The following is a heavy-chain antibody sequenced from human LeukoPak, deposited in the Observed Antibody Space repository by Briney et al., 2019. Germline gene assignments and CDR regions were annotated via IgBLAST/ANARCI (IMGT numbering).Heavy chain of an antibody. V-gene: IGHV1-18*01. CDR2: ISAYNGNT. Sequence: ASVKVSCKASGYTFTSYGISWVRQAPGQGLEWMGWISAYNGNTNYAQKLQGRVTMTTDTSTSTAYMELSSLRSEDTAVYYCARSVGGYCGGDCYPEYYFDYWGQGTLVTVSS. CDR1: GYTFTSYG. J-gene: IGHJ4*02. CDR3: ARSVGGYCGGDCYPEYYFDY. D-gene: IGHD2-21*02.